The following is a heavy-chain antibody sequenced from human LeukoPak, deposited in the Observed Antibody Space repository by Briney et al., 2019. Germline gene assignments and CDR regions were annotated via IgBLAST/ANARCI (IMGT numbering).Heavy chain of an antibody. V-gene: IGHV1-2*02. CDR3: AREGSSGWTGGAYNWFDP. D-gene: IGHD6-19*01. CDR2: INPNSGGT. CDR1: GYTFTGYY. Sequence: GASVKVSCKASGYTFTGYYMHWVRQAPGQGLEWMGWINPNSGGTNYAQKFQGRVTMTRDTSISTAYMELSRLRSDDTAVYYCAREGSSGWTGGAYNWFDPWGQGTLVTVSS. J-gene: IGHJ5*02.